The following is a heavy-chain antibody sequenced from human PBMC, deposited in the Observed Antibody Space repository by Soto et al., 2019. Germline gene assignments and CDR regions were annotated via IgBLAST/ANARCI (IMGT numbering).Heavy chain of an antibody. Sequence: SETPSLTCTVYRDSINSYYWICIRQSPGKGLEWIGEIYHTGTTTYNPSLESRVTISVDKSKNQFSLKLSPVTAADTAVYYCARLNDYVWMTDWWGPGVMVTVSS. V-gene: IGHV4-59*12. CDR1: RDSINSYY. CDR2: IYHTGTT. J-gene: IGHJ4*02. D-gene: IGHD3-16*01. CDR3: ARLNDYVWMTDW.